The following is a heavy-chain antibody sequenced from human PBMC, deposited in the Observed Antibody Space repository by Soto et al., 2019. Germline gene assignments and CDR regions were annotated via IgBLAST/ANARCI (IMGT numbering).Heavy chain of an antibody. CDR2: ISYDGSNK. D-gene: IGHD2-2*02. V-gene: IGHV3-30*18. CDR1: GFTFSSYG. J-gene: IGHJ4*02. CDR3: AKGDQPLLYRIYFDY. Sequence: GGSLRLSCAASGFTFSSYGMHWVRQAPGKGLEWVAVISYDGSNKYYADSVKGRFTISRDNSKNTLYLQMNSLRAEDTAVYYCAKGDQPLLYRIYFDYWGQGTLVTVSS.